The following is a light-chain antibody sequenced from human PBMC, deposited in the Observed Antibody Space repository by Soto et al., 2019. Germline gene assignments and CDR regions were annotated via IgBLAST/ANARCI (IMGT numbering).Light chain of an antibody. CDR1: QSGSSSY. J-gene: IGKJ5*01. V-gene: IGKV3-20*01. CDR2: GAS. Sequence: ESVLTQSPRTLSLSPGERATLSCRASQSGSSSYLAGYQQKPGQAPRLLIYGASSRATGIPNMFSGSGSGTDFTLTISRLEPEAFAVYDCQHYGSSLSITFGQGPRLEIK. CDR3: QHYGSSLSIT.